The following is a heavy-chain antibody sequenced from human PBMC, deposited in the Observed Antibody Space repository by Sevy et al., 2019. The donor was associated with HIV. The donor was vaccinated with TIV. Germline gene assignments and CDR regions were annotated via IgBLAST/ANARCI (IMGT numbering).Heavy chain of an antibody. D-gene: IGHD2-15*01. V-gene: IGHV1-18*01. CDR2: ISAHNGDT. J-gene: IGHJ4*02. Sequence: ASVKVSCKASGYTFTSYRVSWVRHAPGEGLEWMGGISAHNGDTHYAQKFQGRVTMTTDTPTSTAYMDLRSLRSDDTAVYYCARAYSRGGSCYSLAYWGQGTLVTVSS. CDR1: GYTFTSYR. CDR3: ARAYSRGGSCYSLAY.